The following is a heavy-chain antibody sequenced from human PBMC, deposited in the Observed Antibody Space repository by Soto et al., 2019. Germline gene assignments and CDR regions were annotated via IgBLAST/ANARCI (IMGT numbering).Heavy chain of an antibody. CDR1: GYTFTGYY. J-gene: IGHJ4*02. CDR3: ARDNSGDDDVFDY. CDR2: INPNNGGT. D-gene: IGHD5-12*01. V-gene: IGHV1-2*02. Sequence: ASVKVSCKASGYTFTGYYMHWVRQAPGQGLEWVGWINPNNGGTDYAQKFQDRVTVTRDTSITTAYMELSRLKYDDTAVYYCARDNSGDDDVFDYCVQVTLVTXS.